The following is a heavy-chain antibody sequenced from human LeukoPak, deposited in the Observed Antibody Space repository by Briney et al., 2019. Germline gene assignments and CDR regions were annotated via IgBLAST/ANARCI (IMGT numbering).Heavy chain of an antibody. D-gene: IGHD2-2*03. J-gene: IGHJ6*02. Sequence: GGSLRLSCAASGFTFSSYSMNWVRQAPGKGLEWVSSISSSSSYIYYADSVKGRFTISRDNAKNSLYLQMNSLRAEDTAVYYCARVGYCSSTSCYGMDDYGMDVWGQGTTVTVSS. CDR3: ARVGYCSSTSCYGMDDYGMDV. CDR2: ISSSSSYI. V-gene: IGHV3-21*04. CDR1: GFTFSSYS.